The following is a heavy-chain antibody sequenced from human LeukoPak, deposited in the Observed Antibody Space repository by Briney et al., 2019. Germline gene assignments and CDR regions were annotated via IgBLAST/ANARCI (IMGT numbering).Heavy chain of an antibody. D-gene: IGHD1-26*01. Sequence: SETLSLTCTVPGASVSGSPYYWGWIRQPPGKGLEWIGSIYSSGGTYYNASLQSRVTISIETSKNQISLRLNSVTAADTAIYYCAKSGGYGLIDYWGQGTLVTVSS. CDR1: GASVSGSPYY. CDR2: IYSSGGT. J-gene: IGHJ4*02. V-gene: IGHV4-39*01. CDR3: AKSGGYGLIDY.